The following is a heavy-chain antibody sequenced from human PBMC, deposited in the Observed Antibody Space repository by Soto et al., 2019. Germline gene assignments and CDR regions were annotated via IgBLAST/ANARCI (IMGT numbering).Heavy chain of an antibody. Sequence: PVVSLNSSGRGSGDAFTSDSMARDLQMSGKGLEWMRSISPGDSDTRYSPSFQGQVTSSADKSINPAYLQWSSLKASDTAIYFGARFYSSGLYHFDYWGQGTLVTVSS. CDR2: ISPGDSDT. CDR1: GDAFTSDS. J-gene: IGHJ4*02. D-gene: IGHD6-19*01. V-gene: IGHV5-51*01. CDR3: ARFYSSGLYHFDY.